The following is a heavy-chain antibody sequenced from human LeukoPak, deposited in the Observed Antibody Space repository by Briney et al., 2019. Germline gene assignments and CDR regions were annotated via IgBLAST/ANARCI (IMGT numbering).Heavy chain of an antibody. CDR2: INPNSGGT. CDR1: GYTFTDYY. V-gene: IGHV1-2*02. CDR3: ARGIAAAGGRWFDP. Sequence: GASVKVSCTASGYTFTDYYMHWVRQAPGQGLEWMGWINPNSGGTNYAQQFQGRVTMTRGTSISTAYMELSNLRSDDTAVYYCARGIAAAGGRWFDPWGQGTLVTVSS. D-gene: IGHD6-13*01. J-gene: IGHJ5*02.